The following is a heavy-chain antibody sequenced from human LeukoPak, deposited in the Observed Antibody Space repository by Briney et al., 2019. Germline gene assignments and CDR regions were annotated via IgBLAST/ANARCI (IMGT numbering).Heavy chain of an antibody. V-gene: IGHV3-30*02. CDR1: GFTFSRYG. J-gene: IGHJ6*03. D-gene: IGHD1-1*01. Sequence: AGSLRLSCAASGFTFSRYGKHWVRKAPAKGLERVAFIRYDGSNKYYADSVEGRFTISRDNSKTTLYLQMNSLRAEDTAVYYCAKAGPCYYYMDVWGKGTTVTIS. CDR3: AKAGPCYYYMDV. CDR2: IRYDGSNK.